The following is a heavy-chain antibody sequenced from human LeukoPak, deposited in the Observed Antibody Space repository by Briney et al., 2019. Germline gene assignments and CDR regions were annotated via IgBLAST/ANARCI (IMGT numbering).Heavy chain of an antibody. CDR1: GYTFTSYD. CDR3: ARVYRTMVRGVTRAYYFDY. V-gene: IGHV1-8*01. D-gene: IGHD3-10*01. J-gene: IGHJ4*02. CDR2: MNPNSGNT. Sequence: ASVKVSCKASGYTFTSYDINWVRQATGQGLEWMGWMNPNSGNTGYAQKFQGRVTMTRNTSISTAYMELSSLRSEGTAVYYCARVYRTMVRGVTRAYYFDYWGQGTLVTVSS.